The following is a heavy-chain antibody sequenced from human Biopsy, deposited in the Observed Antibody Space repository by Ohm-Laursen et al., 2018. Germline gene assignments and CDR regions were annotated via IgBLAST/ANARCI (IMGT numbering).Heavy chain of an antibody. CDR1: GYTFTDYF. Sequence: GASVTASCKASGYTFTDYFIHWVRHSPGQGLEWMGWVHPNSGATNSAEKFRGRVTLTRDTSIGAVYIELRRLKSDDAAVYYCARDRMTDVFGGPTRTDVFDSWGQGTPVTVSS. D-gene: IGHD3-10*01. V-gene: IGHV1-2*02. CDR2: VHPNSGAT. CDR3: ARDRMTDVFGGPTRTDVFDS. J-gene: IGHJ4*02.